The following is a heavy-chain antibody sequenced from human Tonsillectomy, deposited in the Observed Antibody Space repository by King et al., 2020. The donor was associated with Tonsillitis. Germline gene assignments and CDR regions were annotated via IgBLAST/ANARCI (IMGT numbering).Heavy chain of an antibody. J-gene: IGHJ4*02. CDR3: AGGTFWSGYSVY. D-gene: IGHD3-3*01. Sequence: QLQESGSGLVKPSQTLSLTCAVSGGSINSDDHTWNWIRQPPGRGLEWIGYIYHTGSTFYNPSLKSRVTMSIDRSKNQFSLNLSSVTAADTAVYYCAGGTFWSGYSVYWGQGILVTVS. CDR1: GGSINSDDHT. V-gene: IGHV4-30-2*01. CDR2: IYHTGST.